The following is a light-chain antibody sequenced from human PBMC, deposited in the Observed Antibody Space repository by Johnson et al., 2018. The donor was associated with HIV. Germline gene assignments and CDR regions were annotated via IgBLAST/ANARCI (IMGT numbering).Light chain of an antibody. Sequence: QAVLTQPPSVSAAPGQKVTISCSGSSSNIGNNYVSWYQQVPGTAPKLLIYDNNKRPSGIADRFSGSKSGTSATLGITGLQTGDEADYYCGTWDNGLSAGVFGTGTKVTVL. CDR2: DNN. CDR1: SSNIGNNY. J-gene: IGLJ1*01. V-gene: IGLV1-51*01. CDR3: GTWDNGLSAGV.